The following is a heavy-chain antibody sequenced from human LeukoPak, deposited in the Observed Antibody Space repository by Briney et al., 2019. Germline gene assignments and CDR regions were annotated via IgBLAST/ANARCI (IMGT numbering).Heavy chain of an antibody. V-gene: IGHV4-61*02. CDR3: AREFDYVWGTYGMDV. J-gene: IGHJ6*02. CDR2: INTSGST. CDR1: GGPISSGSYY. Sequence: PSETLSLTCTVSGGPISSGSYYWSWIRQPAGKGLEWIGRINTSGSTNYNPSLKSRVTISVDTSKNQFSLKLSSVTAADTAVYYCAREFDYVWGTYGMDVWGQGTTVTVSS. D-gene: IGHD3-16*01.